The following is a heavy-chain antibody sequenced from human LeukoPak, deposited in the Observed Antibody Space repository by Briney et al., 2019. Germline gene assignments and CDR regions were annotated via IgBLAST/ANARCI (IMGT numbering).Heavy chain of an antibody. CDR2: VYHTGRT. V-gene: IGHV4-59*11. D-gene: IGHD3-10*01. Sequence: PSETLSLTCTLSGGSLGVHYWSWIRQPPGKQLEWIGYVYHTGRTNYNPSHRSRVTMSVDAPKHRISLDLTSVTAADTAVYYCARVSPRGGDPYDYWGQGTLVTVSS. J-gene: IGHJ4*02. CDR3: ARVSPRGGDPYDY. CDR1: GGSLGVHY.